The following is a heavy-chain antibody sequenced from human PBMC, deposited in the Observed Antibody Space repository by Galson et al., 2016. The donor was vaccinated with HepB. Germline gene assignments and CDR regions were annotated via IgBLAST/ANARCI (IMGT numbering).Heavy chain of an antibody. CDR2: ISRSGDST. V-gene: IGHV3-23*01. CDR3: VQGSTAPAV. J-gene: IGHJ6*04. D-gene: IGHD2-2*01. CDR1: GFTFRNYG. Sequence: SLRLSCAASGFTFRNYGMTWVRQAPGKGLEVVSSISRSGDSTDYADSVKGRFTISRDNSKNTLSLQMNSLTVDDTAIYYCVQGSTAPAVWGKGTTVTVSS.